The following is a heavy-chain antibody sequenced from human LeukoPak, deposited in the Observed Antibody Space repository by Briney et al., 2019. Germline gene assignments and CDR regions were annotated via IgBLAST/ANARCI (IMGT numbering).Heavy chain of an antibody. D-gene: IGHD2-15*01. Sequence: SETLSLTCTVSGDSISNAYWSWIRQPPGKGLEWIAYIHASGITDYIPSLKSRLTVSADTSKNQFSLKLGSVTAADTAIYYRARLHSPSACGGGSCPTYHYSDYWGQGTLVTVSS. V-gene: IGHV4-4*09. CDR2: IHASGIT. CDR1: GDSISNAY. J-gene: IGHJ4*02. CDR3: ARLHSPSACGGGSCPTYHYSDY.